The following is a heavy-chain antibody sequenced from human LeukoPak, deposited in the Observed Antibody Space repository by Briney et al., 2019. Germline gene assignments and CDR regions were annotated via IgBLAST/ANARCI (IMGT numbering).Heavy chain of an antibody. CDR1: GFTFDDYA. D-gene: IGHD5-18*01. Sequence: PGGSLRLSCAASGFTFDDYAMHWVRQAPGKGLEWVSLISWDGGSTYYADSVKGRFTISRDNVKNSLYLQMSSLRAEDTALYYCAKDKGYSYGSLNWYFDVWGRGTLVTVSS. V-gene: IGHV3-43D*03. CDR2: ISWDGGST. CDR3: AKDKGYSYGSLNWYFDV. J-gene: IGHJ2*01.